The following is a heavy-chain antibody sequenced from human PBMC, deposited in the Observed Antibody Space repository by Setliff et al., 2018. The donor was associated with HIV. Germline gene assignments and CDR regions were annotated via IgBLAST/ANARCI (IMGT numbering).Heavy chain of an antibody. D-gene: IGHD3-22*01. CDR1: GFTFTTYS. V-gene: IGHV3-21*01. CDR3: ATGYFYDSSGYKH. J-gene: IGHJ4*02. CDR2: ISSSSTYI. Sequence: GGSLRLSCADSGFTFTTYSMNWVRQAPGKGLEWVSSISSSSTYIDYADSVKGRFTISRDNAKNSLYLQMNSLRAEDTAVYYCATGYFYDSSGYKHWGQGTLVTISS.